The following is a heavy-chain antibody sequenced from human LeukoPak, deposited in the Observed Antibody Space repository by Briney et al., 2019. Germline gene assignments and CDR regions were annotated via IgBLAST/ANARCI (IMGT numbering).Heavy chain of an antibody. CDR1: GYTFTGYY. J-gene: IGHJ5*02. Sequence: GASVKVSCKASGYTFTGYYMHWVRQAPGQGLEWMGWINPNSGGTNYAQKFQGRVTITADESTSTAYMELSSLRSEDTAVYYCARDRLGRPFWSGHTNWFDPWGQGTLVTVSS. CDR3: ARDRLGRPFWSGHTNWFDP. V-gene: IGHV1-2*02. D-gene: IGHD3-3*01. CDR2: INPNSGGT.